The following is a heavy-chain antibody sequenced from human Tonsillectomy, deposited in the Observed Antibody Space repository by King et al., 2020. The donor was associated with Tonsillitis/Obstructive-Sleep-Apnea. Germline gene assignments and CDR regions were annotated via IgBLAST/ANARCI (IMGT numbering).Heavy chain of an antibody. J-gene: IGHJ4*02. D-gene: IGHD4-17*01. Sequence: VQLVESGGGVVQPGRSLRLSCAASGFTFSSYAMHWVRQAPGKGLEVVAVISYDGSNKYYADSVKGRFTISRDNSKNKLYLQMNSPRAEDTAVYYCARAREDYGDYLTWFDYWGQGTLVTVSS. CDR3: ARAREDYGDYLTWFDY. CDR2: ISYDGSNK. CDR1: GFTFSSYA. V-gene: IGHV3-30*01.